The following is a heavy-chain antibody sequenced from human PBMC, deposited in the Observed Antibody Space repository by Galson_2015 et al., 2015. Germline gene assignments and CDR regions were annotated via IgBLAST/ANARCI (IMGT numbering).Heavy chain of an antibody. J-gene: IGHJ4*02. CDR2: FDPEDGET. V-gene: IGHV1-24*01. CDR1: GYTLTELS. CDR3: ATDTRRGIAASGFDY. Sequence: SVKVSCKVSGYTLTELSMHWVRQAPGKGLEWMGGFDPEDGETIYAQKFQGRVTMTEDTSTDTAYMELSSLRSEDTAVYYCATDTRRGIAASGFDYWGQGTLVTVSS. D-gene: IGHD6-13*01.